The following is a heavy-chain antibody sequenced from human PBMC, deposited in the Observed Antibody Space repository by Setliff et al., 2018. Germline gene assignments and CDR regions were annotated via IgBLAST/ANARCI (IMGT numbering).Heavy chain of an antibody. J-gene: IGHJ4*02. Sequence: PSETLSLTCTVSGGSISSSNWWTWVRQPPGKGLEWIGEIYHSGSINYNPSLKSRVTRSVDKSKNQSSLKLTSVTAADTAVYDCARLRGRAVPGAPKYYSPGYWGQGTLVTVSS. CDR2: IYHSGSI. D-gene: IGHD6-19*01. CDR1: GGSISSSNW. V-gene: IGHV4-4*02. CDR3: ARLRGRAVPGAPKYYSPGY.